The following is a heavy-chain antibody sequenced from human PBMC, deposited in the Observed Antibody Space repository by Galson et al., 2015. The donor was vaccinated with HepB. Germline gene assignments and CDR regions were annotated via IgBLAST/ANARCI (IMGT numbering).Heavy chain of an antibody. J-gene: IGHJ6*02. CDR3: ERDSRLVLQLNNYYSYGMDV. D-gene: IGHD1-1*01. CDR2: VSGYDGSA. CDR1: GYDFDKYG. Sequence: SVKVSCKASGYDFDKYGLSWVRQAPGQGLEWMGWVSGYDGSANYSPKFRGRVTMTTQTYTGTAYLEMRSLRSDDTAVYYCERDSRLVLQLNNYYSYGMDVWCQGTAVIVSS. V-gene: IGHV1-18*01.